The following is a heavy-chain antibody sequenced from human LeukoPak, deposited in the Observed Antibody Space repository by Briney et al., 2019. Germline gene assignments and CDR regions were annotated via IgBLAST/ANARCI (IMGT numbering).Heavy chain of an antibody. V-gene: IGHV3-48*01. CDR3: ARDQGGEQSY. CDR2: ISSFSGTI. D-gene: IGHD3-16*01. J-gene: IGHJ4*02. Sequence: GGSLRLSCAASGFTFSSYSMNWVRQAPGKGLEWVSYISSFSGTIYYADSVRGRFTISRDNAKNSLYLQMNSLRAEDTAVYYCARDQGGEQSYWGQGTLVTVSS. CDR1: GFTFSSYS.